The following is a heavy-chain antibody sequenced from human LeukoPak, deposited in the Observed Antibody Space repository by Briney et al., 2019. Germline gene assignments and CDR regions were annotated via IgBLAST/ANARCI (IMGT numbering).Heavy chain of an antibody. CDR2: IFSGGST. CDR1: GFIVNNNY. D-gene: IGHD2/OR15-2a*01. CDR3: TKAGPDTYAFDI. J-gene: IGHJ3*02. Sequence: GGSLRLSCAASGFIVNNNYIIWVRQAPGKGLEWVSVIFSGGSTYYADSVKGRFTISRDNSKNTVYLQMNSLRAEDTAVYYCTKAGPDTYAFDIWGQGTMVTVSS. V-gene: IGHV3-66*01.